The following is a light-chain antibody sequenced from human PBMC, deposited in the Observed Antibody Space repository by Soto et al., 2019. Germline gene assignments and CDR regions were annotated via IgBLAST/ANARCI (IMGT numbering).Light chain of an antibody. CDR3: QQYNSYSPT. V-gene: IGKV1-5*03. Sequence: IHMTHSPSTLSASLCYRFTITCGASQSISTWLAWYQQEPGKAPKLLIHKASSLQSGVPSRFSGSGSGTDFTLTISSLHPDDFATYYCQQYNSYSPTFGQGTKVDIK. J-gene: IGKJ1*01. CDR1: QSISTW. CDR2: KAS.